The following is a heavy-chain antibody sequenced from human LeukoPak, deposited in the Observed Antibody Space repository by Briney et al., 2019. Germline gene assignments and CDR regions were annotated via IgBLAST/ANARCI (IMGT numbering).Heavy chain of an antibody. Sequence: GGSLRLSCAVSGFTFSTYWMHWVRQAPGKGLVWVSRINSDESSTTYADFVKGRFTISRDNAKNTLYLQMNSLRAEDTAVYYCAKSRRAYCSGGSCFGLWDYWGQGTLVTVSS. J-gene: IGHJ4*02. D-gene: IGHD2-15*01. CDR3: AKSRRAYCSGGSCFGLWDY. V-gene: IGHV3-74*01. CDR2: INSDESST. CDR1: GFTFSTYW.